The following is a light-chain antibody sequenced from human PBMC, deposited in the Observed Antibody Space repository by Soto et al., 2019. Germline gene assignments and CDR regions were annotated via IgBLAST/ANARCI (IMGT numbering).Light chain of an antibody. J-gene: IGKJ2*01. CDR1: QSVSGSY. Sequence: EIVLTQSPGTLSLSPGERATLSCRASQSVSGSYLDWYQQKPGQSPRILIYGSSDRATGIPDRFSGSGSGTYFPLTISRVEPEDFAVYYWQQYGSSRPYTFGQGTNLEIK. V-gene: IGKV3-20*01. CDR2: GSS. CDR3: QQYGSSRPYT.